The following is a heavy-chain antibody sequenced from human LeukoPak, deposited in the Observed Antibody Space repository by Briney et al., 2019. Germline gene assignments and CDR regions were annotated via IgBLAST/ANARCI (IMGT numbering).Heavy chain of an antibody. CDR1: GYTFITYW. V-gene: IGHV5-51*01. D-gene: IGHD6-19*01. Sequence: GESLKISFKASGYTFITYWIAWVRQSPGKGREGMGSVFPGDSDISYSPSFQGQVAISADKSINAAYLQWSSLKASDTAIYYCARRNYFSSSGSKDHFDYWGQGTLVTVSS. CDR2: VFPGDSDI. J-gene: IGHJ4*02. CDR3: ARRNYFSSSGSKDHFDY.